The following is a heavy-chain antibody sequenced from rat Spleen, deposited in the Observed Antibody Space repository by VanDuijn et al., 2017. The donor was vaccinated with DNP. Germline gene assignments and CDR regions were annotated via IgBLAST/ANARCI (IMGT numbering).Heavy chain of an antibody. V-gene: IGHV2-15*01. J-gene: IGHJ2*01. CDR2: IWSGGGT. Sequence: QVQLKESGPGLVQPSQTLSLTCTVSGFSLTSYGVSWVRQPPGKGLEWIGAIWSGGGTDYKSALKSRLSISRDTSKSQVLLKMNSLQTEDTAFYLCTGVDNYPGLPFEYWGQGVMVTVSS. D-gene: IGHD1-4*01. CDR3: TGVDNYPGLPFEY. CDR1: GFSLTSYG.